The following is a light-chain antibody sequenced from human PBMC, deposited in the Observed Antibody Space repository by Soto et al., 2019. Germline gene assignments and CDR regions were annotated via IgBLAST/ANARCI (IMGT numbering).Light chain of an antibody. CDR3: SSYTSSSTLV. Sequence: QSVLTQPASVSGSPGQSITISCTGTSSDVGGYNYVSCYQQHPGKAPKLMIYDGSNRPSGVSNRFSGSKSGNTASLTISGLQAEDEADYYCSSYTSSSTLVFGAGTKVTVL. CDR2: DGS. CDR1: SSDVGGYNY. V-gene: IGLV2-14*01. J-gene: IGLJ1*01.